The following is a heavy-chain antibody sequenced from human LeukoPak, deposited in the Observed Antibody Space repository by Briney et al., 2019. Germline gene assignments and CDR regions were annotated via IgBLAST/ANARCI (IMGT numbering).Heavy chain of an antibody. D-gene: IGHD1-26*01. V-gene: IGHV1-2*02. CDR3: ARDWED. CDR1: GYTLSDNW. Sequence: ASVKVSCKASGYTLSDNWLHWMRQAPGHGPEWMGSINPKSGDTDLTQRFQGRVTMTRDTSINTGYMEVSRLTSDDTAVYYCARDWEDWGQGTLVTVSS. J-gene: IGHJ4*02. CDR2: INPKSGDT.